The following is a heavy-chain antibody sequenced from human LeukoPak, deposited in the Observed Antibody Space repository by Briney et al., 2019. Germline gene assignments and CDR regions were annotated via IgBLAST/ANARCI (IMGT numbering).Heavy chain of an antibody. V-gene: IGHV4-34*01. CDR3: ARRTVAAAYLY. D-gene: IGHD6-13*01. CDR2: INHSGST. CDR1: GGSFSGYY. Sequence: SETLSLTCAVYGGSFSGYYWSWIRQPPGKGLEWIGEINHSGSTNYNPSLKSRVTISVDTSKNQFSLKLSSVTAADTAVYYCARRTVAAAYLYWGQGTLVTVSS. J-gene: IGHJ4*02.